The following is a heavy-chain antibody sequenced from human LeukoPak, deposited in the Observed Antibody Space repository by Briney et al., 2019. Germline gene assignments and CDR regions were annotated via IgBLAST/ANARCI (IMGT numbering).Heavy chain of an antibody. V-gene: IGHV3-30*02. J-gene: IGHJ4*02. CDR2: IRFDGSTK. CDR3: AQPDF. CDR1: GITFRSSS. Sequence: GGSLRLSCVASGITFRSSSMHWVRQATGKGLEWLAFIRFDGSTKYYADSVKGRFTVSRDNSKSTLYLQMNSLRAEDTAVYYCAQPDFWGQGTLVTVSS.